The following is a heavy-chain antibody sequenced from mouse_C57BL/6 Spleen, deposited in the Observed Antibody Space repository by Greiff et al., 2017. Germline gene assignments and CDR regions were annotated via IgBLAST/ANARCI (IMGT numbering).Heavy chain of an antibody. Sequence: EVQLVESGGGLVKPGGSLKLSCAASGFTFSSYAMSWVRQTPEKRLEWVATISDGGSYTYYPDNVKGRFTISRDNAKNNLYLQMSHLKSEDTAMYYCARAPDSSGYGYAMDYWGQGTSVTVSS. CDR2: ISDGGSYT. CDR3: ARAPDSSGYGYAMDY. V-gene: IGHV5-4*01. J-gene: IGHJ4*01. D-gene: IGHD3-2*02. CDR1: GFTFSSYA.